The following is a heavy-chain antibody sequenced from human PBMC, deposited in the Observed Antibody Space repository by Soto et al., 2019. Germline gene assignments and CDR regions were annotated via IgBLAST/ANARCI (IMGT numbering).Heavy chain of an antibody. CDR3: AKDYYYDSSGYCSDY. D-gene: IGHD3-22*01. Sequence: GGSLRLSCAASGFTFSSYGMHWVRQAPGKGLEWVAVIWYDGSNKYYADSVKGRFTISRDNSKNTMYLQMNSLRAEDTAVYYCAKDYYYDSSGYCSDYWGQGTLVTVSS. V-gene: IGHV3-33*06. CDR1: GFTFSSYG. CDR2: IWYDGSNK. J-gene: IGHJ4*02.